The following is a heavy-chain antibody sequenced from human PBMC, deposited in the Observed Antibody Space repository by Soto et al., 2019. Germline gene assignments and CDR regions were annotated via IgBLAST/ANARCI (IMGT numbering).Heavy chain of an antibody. CDR2: INHSGST. J-gene: IGHJ5*02. CDR1: GWSLSGYY. CDR3: ARGPGPTKKYNWFDP. V-gene: IGHV4-34*01. Sequence: SETLSLTCSVYGWSLSGYYWSWIRQPPGKGLEWIGEINHSGSTNYNPSLKSRVTISVDTSKNQFSLKLSSVTAADTAVYYCARGPGPTKKYNWFDPWGQGTLVTVSS.